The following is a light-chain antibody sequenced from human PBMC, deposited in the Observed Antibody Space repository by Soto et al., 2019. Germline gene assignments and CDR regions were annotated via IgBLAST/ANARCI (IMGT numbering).Light chain of an antibody. Sequence: QPVLTKPPSVSGAPGQRGTISCNGSSSNIGAGNDVSWYQQLPGTAPNFLFNGYTDRPLGVPDRFSGSKSGTSASLAITGLQAEDEADYYCQSYDSSLSGYVFGTGTKRTVL. CDR2: GYT. CDR1: SSNIGAGND. V-gene: IGLV1-40*01. CDR3: QSYDSSLSGYV. J-gene: IGLJ1*01.